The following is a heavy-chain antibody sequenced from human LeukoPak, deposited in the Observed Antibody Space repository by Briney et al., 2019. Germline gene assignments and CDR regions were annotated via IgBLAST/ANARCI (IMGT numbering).Heavy chain of an antibody. V-gene: IGHV1-2*06. CDR2: INPNSGGT. Sequence: GASVKVSCKASGYTFTGYYMHWVRQAPGQGLEWMGRINPNSGGTNYAQKFQGRVTMTRDTSINSVYMELSGLRSDDTAVYYCAREGTPSSLYYFDYWGQGTLVTVSS. CDR3: AREGTPSSLYYFDY. J-gene: IGHJ4*02. CDR1: GYTFTGYY.